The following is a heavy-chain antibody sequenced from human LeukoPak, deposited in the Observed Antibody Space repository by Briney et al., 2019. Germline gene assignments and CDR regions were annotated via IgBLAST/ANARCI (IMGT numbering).Heavy chain of an antibody. V-gene: IGHV5-51*01. CDR3: ARRAVAAAGENAEYFQH. J-gene: IGHJ1*01. D-gene: IGHD6-13*01. Sequence: GESLKISCKGSGYSFTSYWIAWVRQMPGKGPEWMGIIYPGDSDTRYSPSFQGQVTISADKSITTAYLQWSSLKASDTAIYYCARRAVAAAGENAEYFQHWGQGTLVTVSS. CDR1: GYSFTSYW. CDR2: IYPGDSDT.